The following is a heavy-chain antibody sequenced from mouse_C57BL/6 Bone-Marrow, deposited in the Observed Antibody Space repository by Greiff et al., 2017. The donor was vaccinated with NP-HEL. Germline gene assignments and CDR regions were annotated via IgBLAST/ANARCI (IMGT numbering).Heavy chain of an antibody. D-gene: IGHD5-1-1*01. CDR3: ARQYSPFAY. V-gene: IGHV5-6*02. Sequence: EVKLVESGGDLVKPGGSLKLSCAASGFTFSSYGMSWVRQTPDKRLEWVATISSGGSYTYYPDSVKGRFTISRDNAKNTLYLQMSSLKSEDTAMYYCARQYSPFAYWGQGTLVTVSA. CDR1: GFTFSSYG. CDR2: ISSGGSYT. J-gene: IGHJ3*01.